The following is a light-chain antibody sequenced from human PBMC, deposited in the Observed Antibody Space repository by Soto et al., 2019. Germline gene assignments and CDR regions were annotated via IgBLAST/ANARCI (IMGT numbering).Light chain of an antibody. CDR3: QQYNDWPLT. J-gene: IGKJ4*01. CDR1: QSVSDN. CDR2: GAS. V-gene: IGKV3D-15*01. Sequence: EIVLTQSPATLSVSPGERVTLSCRASQSVSDNLAWYQQKPGQAPRLLIYGASIRATDIPARFSGSGSGTEFSLTISSLHSEDFAVYSCQQYNDWPLTFGGGTKGEIK.